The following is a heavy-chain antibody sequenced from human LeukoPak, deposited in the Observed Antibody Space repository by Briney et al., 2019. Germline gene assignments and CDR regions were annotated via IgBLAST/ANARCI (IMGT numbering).Heavy chain of an antibody. V-gene: IGHV4-59*08. Sequence: SETLSLTCTVSGGCINSYYWSWIRQPPGKGLEWIGYISYSGSTNYNPSLKSRVTISVDTSKNQFSLKLSSVTAADTAVYYCTRLPSSGQTYFDYWGQGTLVTVSS. D-gene: IGHD6-19*01. J-gene: IGHJ4*02. CDR1: GGCINSYY. CDR3: TRLPSSGQTYFDY. CDR2: ISYSGST.